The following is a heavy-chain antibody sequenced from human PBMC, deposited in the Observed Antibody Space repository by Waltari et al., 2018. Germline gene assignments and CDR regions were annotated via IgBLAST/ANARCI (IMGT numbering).Heavy chain of an antibody. CDR2: IYHSGST. J-gene: IGHJ4*02. D-gene: IGHD2-15*01. Sequence: QLQLQESGPGLVKPSETLSLTCTVSGGSISSSSSYWGWIRQPPGKGLEWIGEIYHSGSTNYNPSLKSRVTISVDKSKNQFSLKLSSVTAADTAVYYCAGGWRDYFDYWGQGTLVTVSS. CDR1: GGSISSSSSY. V-gene: IGHV4-39*07. CDR3: AGGWRDYFDY.